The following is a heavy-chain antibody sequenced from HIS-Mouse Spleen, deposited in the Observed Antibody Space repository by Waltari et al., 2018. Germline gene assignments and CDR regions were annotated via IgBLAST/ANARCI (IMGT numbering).Heavy chain of an antibody. CDR3: ARESITGQGAFDI. J-gene: IGHJ3*02. V-gene: IGHV3-7*01. Sequence: EVQLVESGGGLVQPGGSLRLCCAASGFCCGSSWMSWVRWAPGRGLEWVANIKQDGSEKYYVDSVKGRFTISRDNAKNSLYLQMNSLRAEDTAVYYCARESITGQGAFDIWGQGTMVTVSS. CDR1: GFCCGSSW. D-gene: IGHD1-20*01. CDR2: IKQDGSEK.